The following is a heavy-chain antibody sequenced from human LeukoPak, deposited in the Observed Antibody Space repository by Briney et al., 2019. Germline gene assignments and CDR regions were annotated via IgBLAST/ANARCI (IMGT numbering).Heavy chain of an antibody. J-gene: IGHJ6*02. CDR3: ARPGRSDNGMDV. D-gene: IGHD6-19*01. CDR1: GYSFTKFW. CDR2: IYPGDSDT. Sequence: GESLKISCKGSGYSFTKFWIGWVRQMPGKGLEWMGIIYPGDSDTRYSPSFQGQVTLLVDTSISTAYLQWSSLKASDTAMYYCARPGRSDNGMDVWGQGTTVTVSS. V-gene: IGHV5-51*01.